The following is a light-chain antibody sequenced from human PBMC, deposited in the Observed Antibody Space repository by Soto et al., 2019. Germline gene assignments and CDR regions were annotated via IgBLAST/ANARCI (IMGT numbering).Light chain of an antibody. CDR1: QDIKNY. V-gene: IGKV1-33*01. Sequence: DIQMTQSPSSLSASVGDRVTITCQASQDIKNYLNWYQQKPGKAPNLLIYDASNLKTGVPSRFSVSGSGTHFTFTISSLQPEDIATYYCQHYDHLPPLSFDGGTKVEIK. CDR2: DAS. J-gene: IGKJ4*01. CDR3: QHYDHLPPLS.